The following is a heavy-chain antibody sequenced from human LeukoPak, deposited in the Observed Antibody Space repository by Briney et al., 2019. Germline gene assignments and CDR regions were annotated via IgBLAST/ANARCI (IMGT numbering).Heavy chain of an antibody. V-gene: IGHV3-11*01. D-gene: IGHD4-17*01. CDR2: ISSGGDIM. J-gene: IGHJ1*01. CDR3: ATNLIGAGEYFQQ. Sequence: GGSLRLSCAASGLRFSDYYVSWIRQAPGKGLQWVSYISSGGDIMHYADSVKGRFTSSRNNAKNSGYLEMNSLGAEDTAVYYCATNLIGAGEYFQQWGQGTLVTVSS. CDR1: GLRFSDYY.